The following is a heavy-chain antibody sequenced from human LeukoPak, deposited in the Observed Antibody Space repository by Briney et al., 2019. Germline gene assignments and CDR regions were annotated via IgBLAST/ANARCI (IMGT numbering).Heavy chain of an antibody. CDR1: GGSISSHY. D-gene: IGHD3-10*01. CDR3: AKLNYYGSGNFDY. CDR2: IYYSGST. J-gene: IGHJ4*02. Sequence: SETLSLTCTVSGGSISSHYWSWIRRPPGKGLEWIGYIYYSGSTNYNPSLKSRVTISVDTSKNQFSLKLSSVTAADTAVYYCAKLNYYGSGNFDYWGQGTLVTVSS. V-gene: IGHV4-59*11.